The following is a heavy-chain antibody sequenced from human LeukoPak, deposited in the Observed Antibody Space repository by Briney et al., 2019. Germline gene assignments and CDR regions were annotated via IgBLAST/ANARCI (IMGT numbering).Heavy chain of an antibody. V-gene: IGHV3-30*18. CDR3: AKGPLRGTAAAIDY. J-gene: IGHJ4*02. CDR2: TSYDGRNK. Sequence: GGSLRLSRAASGFTFSNYGMHWVRQAPGKGLEWVAVTSYDGRNKHYPDSVKGRFTISRDISTDTLWLQMDSLRTEDTAVYYCAKGPLRGTAAAIDYWGQGTLVTVSS. D-gene: IGHD2-2*01. CDR1: GFTFSNYG.